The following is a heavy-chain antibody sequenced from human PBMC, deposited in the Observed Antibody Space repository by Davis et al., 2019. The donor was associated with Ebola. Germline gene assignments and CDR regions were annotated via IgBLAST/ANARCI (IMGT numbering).Heavy chain of an antibody. Sequence: GESLKISCAASGFTFSSYGMHWVRQAPGKGLEWVAVIWYDGSNKYYADSVKGRFTISRDNSKNSLYLQMNSLRAEDTAVYYCARVNYYDSSGYVVDYWGQGTLVTVSS. CDR1: GFTFSSYG. D-gene: IGHD3-22*01. CDR3: ARVNYYDSSGYVVDY. J-gene: IGHJ4*02. CDR2: IWYDGSNK. V-gene: IGHV3-33*01.